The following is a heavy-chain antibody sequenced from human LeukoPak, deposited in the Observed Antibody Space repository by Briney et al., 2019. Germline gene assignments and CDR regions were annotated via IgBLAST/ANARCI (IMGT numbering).Heavy chain of an antibody. Sequence: ASVKVSCKASGYTFTSYAMHWVRQAPGQRLEWMGWINAGNGNTKYSQKLQGRVTITRDTSASTAYMELSSLRSEDTAVYYCARHGSGSELDYWGQGTLVTVSS. CDR3: ARHGSGSELDY. D-gene: IGHD3-10*01. CDR1: GYTFTSYA. V-gene: IGHV1-3*01. J-gene: IGHJ4*02. CDR2: INAGNGNT.